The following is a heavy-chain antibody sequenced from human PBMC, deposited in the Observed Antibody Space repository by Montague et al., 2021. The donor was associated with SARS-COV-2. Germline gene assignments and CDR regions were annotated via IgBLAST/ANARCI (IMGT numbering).Heavy chain of an antibody. Sequence: SETLSLTCAVYGGSLSGYYWSWIRQPPGEGLEWIAEIGHSGSTSYNPSLKSRVTISVDTSKNQFSLKLSSATAADTAVYYCARVPYRLLFVPRYYGMDVWGQGTTATVSS. CDR2: IGHSGST. J-gene: IGHJ6*02. D-gene: IGHD2-2*01. CDR1: GGSLSGYY. V-gene: IGHV4-34*01. CDR3: ARVPYRLLFVPRYYGMDV.